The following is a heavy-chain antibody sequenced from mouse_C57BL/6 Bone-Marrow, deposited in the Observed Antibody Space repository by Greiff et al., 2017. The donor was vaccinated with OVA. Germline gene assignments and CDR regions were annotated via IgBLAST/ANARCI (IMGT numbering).Heavy chain of an antibody. Sequence: EVQLQQSGAELVRPGASVKLSCTASGFNIKDDYMHWVKQRPEQGLEWIGWIDPENGDTEYASKFQGKATITADTSSNTAYLQLSSLTSEDTAVYYCTTHHQNPVYDGYPAWFAYWGQGTLVTVSA. J-gene: IGHJ3*01. CDR3: TTHHQNPVYDGYPAWFAY. CDR1: GFNIKDDY. D-gene: IGHD2-3*01. CDR2: IDPENGDT. V-gene: IGHV14-4*01.